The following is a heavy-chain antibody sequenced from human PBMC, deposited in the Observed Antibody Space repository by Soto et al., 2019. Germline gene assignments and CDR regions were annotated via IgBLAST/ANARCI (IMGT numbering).Heavy chain of an antibody. CDR1: GDTFTDYY. CDR2: VNPSGGDT. Sequence: QVQLMQSGAEVKKPGASVKVSCKASGDTFTDYYIHWVRQPPGQALEWMGTVNPSGGDTTYAQPLLGRVTPTRDTSSRTLYMELTSLTSDETAIYFCARGGHVVVVTAALDYWGQGTLVTVS. D-gene: IGHD2-21*02. J-gene: IGHJ4*02. CDR3: ARGGHVVVVTAALDY. V-gene: IGHV1-46*04.